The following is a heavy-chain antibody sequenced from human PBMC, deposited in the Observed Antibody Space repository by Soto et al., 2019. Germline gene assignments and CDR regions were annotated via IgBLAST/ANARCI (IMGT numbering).Heavy chain of an antibody. CDR1: GVSVRSGY. CDR3: FDP. J-gene: IGHJ5*02. Sequence: PSETLSLTCIVSGVSVRSGYCTWIWQSPGEGLEWIGYISHSGLRHYRASLQSRLTMSIETSKNQFSLTLTSVTAADTAMYYWFDPWGQGTLVTVSS. CDR2: ISHSGLR. V-gene: IGHV4-59*02.